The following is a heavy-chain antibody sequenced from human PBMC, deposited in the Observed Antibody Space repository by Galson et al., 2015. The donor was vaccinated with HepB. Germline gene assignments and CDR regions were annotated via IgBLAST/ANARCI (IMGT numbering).Heavy chain of an antibody. CDR1: GFTFSSYG. J-gene: IGHJ4*01. Sequence: SLRLSCAASGFTFSSYGMNWVRQAPGKGLEWVAFIRNNGSNKYYADSVKGRFTISRDNSKNTLYLQMSSLRAEDTAVYYCARDESNCGDSGKYAGDYWGQGTMVTVSS. CDR2: IRNNGSNK. CDR3: ARDESNCGDSGKYAGDY. D-gene: IGHD2-21*01. V-gene: IGHV3-33*08.